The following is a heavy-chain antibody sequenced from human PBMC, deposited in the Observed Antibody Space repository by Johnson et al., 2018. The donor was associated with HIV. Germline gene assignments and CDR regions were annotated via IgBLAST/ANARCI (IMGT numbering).Heavy chain of an antibody. CDR2: ISSNGGST. V-gene: IGHV3-64*01. Sequence: VQLVESGGGVVQPGGSLRLSCAASGFTFSSYAMHWVRQAPGKGLEYVSAISSNGGSTYYANSVKGRFTISRDNSKNTLYLQMGSLRAEDMAVYYCARAPGWFDAFDIWGQGTRVTVSS. CDR3: ARAPGWFDAFDI. D-gene: IGHD6-19*01. CDR1: GFTFSSYA. J-gene: IGHJ3*02.